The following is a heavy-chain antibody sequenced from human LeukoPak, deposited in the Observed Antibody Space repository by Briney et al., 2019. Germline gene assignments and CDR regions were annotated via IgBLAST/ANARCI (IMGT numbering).Heavy chain of an antibody. D-gene: IGHD3-22*01. Sequence: SPSETLSLTCTVSGGSISSYYWSWIQQPAGKGLEWIGRIYTSGSTNYNPSLKSRVTMSVGTSKNQFSLKLSSVTAADTAVYYCAGRDYYDSGFDYWGQGTLVTVSS. V-gene: IGHV4-4*07. CDR2: IYTSGST. CDR1: GGSISSYY. J-gene: IGHJ4*02. CDR3: AGRDYYDSGFDY.